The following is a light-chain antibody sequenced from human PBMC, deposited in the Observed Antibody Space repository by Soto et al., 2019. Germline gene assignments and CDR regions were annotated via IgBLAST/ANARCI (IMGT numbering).Light chain of an antibody. CDR3: SSYTSGSTLYV. CDR2: DVS. CDR1: SSDVGGYNY. J-gene: IGLJ1*01. Sequence: QSVLTQPASVSGSPGQSISISCTGTSSDVGGYNYVSWYQQHPGKAPKLMIYDVSNRPSGVSNRFSGSKSGNTASLTISGLQSEDEADYYCSSYTSGSTLYVFGKGTKLTVL. V-gene: IGLV2-14*03.